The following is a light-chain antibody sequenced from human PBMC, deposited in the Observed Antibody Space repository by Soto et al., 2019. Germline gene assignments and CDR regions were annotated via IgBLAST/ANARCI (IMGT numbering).Light chain of an antibody. V-gene: IGLV8-61*01. Sequence: QTVVTLEPSFSVSPGGTVTLTCGLSSGSVSTSYYPSWYQQTPGQAPRTLIYSTNTRSSGVPDRFSGSILGNKAALTITGAQADDESDYYCVLYMGSGIGVFGGGTQLTVL. CDR3: VLYMGSGIGV. CDR2: STN. CDR1: SGSVSTSYY. J-gene: IGLJ3*02.